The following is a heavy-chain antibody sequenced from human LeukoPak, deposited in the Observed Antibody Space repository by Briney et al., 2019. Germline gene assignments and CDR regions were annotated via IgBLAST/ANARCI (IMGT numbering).Heavy chain of an antibody. CDR1: GYTFTSYG. CDR2: INPNSGGT. D-gene: IGHD6-6*01. Sequence: GASVKVSCKASGYTFTSYGISWVRQAPGQGLEWMGWINPNSGGTNYAQKFQGRVTMTRDTSISTAYMELSRLRSDDTAVYYCARVDTRSIAARLHDAFDIWGQGTMVTVSS. V-gene: IGHV1-2*02. CDR3: ARVDTRSIAARLHDAFDI. J-gene: IGHJ3*02.